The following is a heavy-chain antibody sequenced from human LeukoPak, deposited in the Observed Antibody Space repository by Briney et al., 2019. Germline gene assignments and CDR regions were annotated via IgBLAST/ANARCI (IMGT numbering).Heavy chain of an antibody. V-gene: IGHV4-31*03. CDR1: GGSISSGGYY. D-gene: IGHD3-22*01. CDR2: IYYSGST. J-gene: IGHJ1*01. CDR3: STYDSSVYRTSQYFQH. Sequence: PSETLSLTCTVSGGSISSGGYYWSWIRQHPGKGLEWIGYIYYSGSTYYNPSLKSRVTISVDTSKNQFSLKLSSVTAADTAVYYCSTYDSSVYRTSQYFQHWGQGTLVTVSS.